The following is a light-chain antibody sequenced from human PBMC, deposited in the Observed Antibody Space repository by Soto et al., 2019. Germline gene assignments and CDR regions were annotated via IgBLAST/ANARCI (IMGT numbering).Light chain of an antibody. J-gene: IGKJ4*01. CDR3: HKYIRSYPRHS. V-gene: IGKV1-39*01. CDR2: AAS. Sequence: TKFHFSLSASVEVGVVITCRASQDISNYLNWYQQKPGKAPKLLIYAASSLQSGVPSRFSGRGSGTDHTLTISRLKPQEFAQYYWHKYIRSYPRHSFSAGTKVDIK. CDR1: QDISNY.